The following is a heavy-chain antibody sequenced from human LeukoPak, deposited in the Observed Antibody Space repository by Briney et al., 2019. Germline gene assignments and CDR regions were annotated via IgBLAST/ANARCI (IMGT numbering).Heavy chain of an antibody. CDR3: AKMGGGWYEGGKYLEY. D-gene: IGHD6-19*01. CDR1: GFTFSSYA. V-gene: IGHV3-23*01. CDR2: TSGSGGTT. J-gene: IGHJ4*02. Sequence: PGGSLRLSCPASGFTFSSYAMSWVRQAPGEGLEWVSVTSGSGGTTYYADSVKDRFTISRDNSTTTMYLQMNSLRAEDTAVFYCAKMGGGWYEGGKYLEYWGQGTLVTVSS.